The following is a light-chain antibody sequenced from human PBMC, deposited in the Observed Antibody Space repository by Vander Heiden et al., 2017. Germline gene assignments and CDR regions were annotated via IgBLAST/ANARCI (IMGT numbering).Light chain of an antibody. V-gene: IGKV3-11*02. Sequence: EIVLTHSPATLSFSPGERATLSCRASKSISSYLAWYQQKPGQAPRLLIDDASNRATGVPARFSGSGSERDFTLTISSLEPEDFAIYYCQQRSNWPAAFGGGTMVEIK. CDR3: QQRSNWPAA. CDR2: DAS. J-gene: IGKJ4*01. CDR1: KSISSY.